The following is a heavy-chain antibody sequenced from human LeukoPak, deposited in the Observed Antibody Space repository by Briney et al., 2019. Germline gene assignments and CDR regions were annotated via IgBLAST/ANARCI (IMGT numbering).Heavy chain of an antibody. D-gene: IGHD3-22*01. Sequence: SETLSLTCAVYGGSFSGYYWSWIRQPPGKGLEWIGEINHSGSTNYNPTLKSRVTISVDTSKNQFSLKLSSVTAADTAVYYCARDHYYDSSGYYYGSPYSLPSDYWGQGTLVTVSS. CDR2: INHSGST. CDR1: GGSFSGYY. V-gene: IGHV4-34*01. CDR3: ARDHYYDSSGYYYGSPYSLPSDY. J-gene: IGHJ4*02.